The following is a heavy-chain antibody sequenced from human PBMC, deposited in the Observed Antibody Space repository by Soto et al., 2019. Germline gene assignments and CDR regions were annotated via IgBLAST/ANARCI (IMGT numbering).Heavy chain of an antibody. V-gene: IGHV4-31*03. Sequence: QVQLQESGPELVKPSQTLSLTCTVSGGSISSGGYYWSWIRQHPGKGLEWIGYIYYSGSTYYNPSLKSRVTISVDTSKNQFSLKLSSVSAADTAVYYCARDTITMVRGAPYYYYCMDVWGQGTTVTVSS. CDR3: ARDTITMVRGAPYYYYCMDV. J-gene: IGHJ6*02. CDR1: GGSISSGGYY. D-gene: IGHD3-10*01. CDR2: IYYSGST.